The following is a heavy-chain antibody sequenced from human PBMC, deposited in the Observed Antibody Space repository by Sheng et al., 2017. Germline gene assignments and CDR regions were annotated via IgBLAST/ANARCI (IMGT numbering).Heavy chain of an antibody. J-gene: IGHJ4*02. Sequence: QVQLQESGPGLVKPSETLSLTCTVSGASITSYYWNWIRQPPGKGLEWIGFIYNSGNTNYSPSLESRVTISLDTSKNQFSLRLTSVTAADTAVYYCARVRSGSGSYYLFDFWGQGTLGHRLL. D-gene: IGHD3-10*01. CDR1: GASITSYY. V-gene: IGHV4-59*01. CDR2: IYNSGNT. CDR3: ARVRSGSGSYYLFDF.